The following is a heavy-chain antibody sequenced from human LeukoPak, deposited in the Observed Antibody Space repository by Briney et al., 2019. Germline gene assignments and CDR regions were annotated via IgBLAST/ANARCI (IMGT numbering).Heavy chain of an antibody. CDR1: GYTFSGYY. CDR3: ARSTVTIPNWFDP. V-gene: IGHV1-2*02. Sequence: ASVKVSCDASGYTFSGYYIHWVRQAPGQGLEWMGWIRYNSGGTNYAQKFQGRVTMTRDTSISTAYMELRSLRSDDTAVYYCARSTVTIPNWFDPWGQGTLVTVSS. D-gene: IGHD4-17*01. J-gene: IGHJ5*02. CDR2: IRYNSGGT.